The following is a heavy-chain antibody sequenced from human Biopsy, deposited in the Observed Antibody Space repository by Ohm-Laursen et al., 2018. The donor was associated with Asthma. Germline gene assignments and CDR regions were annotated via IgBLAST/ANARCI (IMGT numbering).Heavy chain of an antibody. CDR1: GYTFINYA. V-gene: IGHV1-3*01. Sequence: GASVKVPCKASGYTFINYAIHWVRQAPGHSLEWMGWINAANGNTKYSQKFQGRLTISRDTSASTAYMDLSSLRSEDTAVYYCARTYFDFLTGQVHDAFAMWGQGTMVTVSS. D-gene: IGHD3-9*01. J-gene: IGHJ3*02. CDR3: ARTYFDFLTGQVHDAFAM. CDR2: INAANGNT.